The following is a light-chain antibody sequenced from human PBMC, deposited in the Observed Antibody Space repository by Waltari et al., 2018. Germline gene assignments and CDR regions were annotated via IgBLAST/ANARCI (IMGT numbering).Light chain of an antibody. V-gene: IGKV1-5*03. J-gene: IGKJ1*01. Sequence: DIQMTQSPSTLSASVGDRVTLTCRASQNSKIWLTCYQQKPGKAPHLLTYKASSLQSGVPSRFSGSGSGTEFALTINSLQPDDFATYYCQQYDTYPWTFGHGTKVEIK. CDR3: QQYDTYPWT. CDR1: QNSKIW. CDR2: KAS.